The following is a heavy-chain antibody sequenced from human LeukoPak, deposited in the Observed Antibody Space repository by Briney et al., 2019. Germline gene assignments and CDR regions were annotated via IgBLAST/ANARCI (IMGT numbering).Heavy chain of an antibody. V-gene: IGHV3-23*01. CDR1: GFIFSSFD. J-gene: IGHJ6*02. CDR3: AKASLIVVDYHYYGMDV. CDR2: ISGTGGAT. Sequence: GGSLRLSCAASGFIFSSFDMSWVRQAPGKGLEWVSGISGTGGATYYADSVKGRFTMSRDNSKNTLYLQMNSLRAEDTAVYYCAKASLIVVDYHYYGMDVWGQGTTVAVSS. D-gene: IGHD3-22*01.